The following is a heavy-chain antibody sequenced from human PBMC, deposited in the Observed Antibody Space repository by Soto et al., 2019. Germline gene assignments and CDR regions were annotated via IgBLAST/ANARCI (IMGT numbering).Heavy chain of an antibody. Sequence: GGSLRLSCAASGFTFSSYAMSWVRQAPGKGLEWVSAISGSGGSTYYADSVKGRFTISRDNSKNTLYLQMNSLRAEDTAVYYCAKVIPHWGPGPDAFDIWGQGTMVPVSS. D-gene: IGHD7-27*01. CDR1: GFTFSSYA. V-gene: IGHV3-23*01. J-gene: IGHJ3*02. CDR3: AKVIPHWGPGPDAFDI. CDR2: ISGSGGST.